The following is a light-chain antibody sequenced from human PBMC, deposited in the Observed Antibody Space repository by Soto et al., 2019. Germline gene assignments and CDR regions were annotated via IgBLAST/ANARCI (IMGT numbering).Light chain of an antibody. CDR2: EVI. V-gene: IGLV2-18*02. CDR3: SSYMSTSRYV. CDR1: SSDVGKYDR. Sequence: QSALTQPPSVSGSPGQSVIISCTGTSSDVGKYDRVSWYQQPPGTAPKLIIYEVINRPSGVPARFSGSKSGNTASLTISGLQAEDEADYYCSSYMSTSRYVFGAGTKVTVL. J-gene: IGLJ1*01.